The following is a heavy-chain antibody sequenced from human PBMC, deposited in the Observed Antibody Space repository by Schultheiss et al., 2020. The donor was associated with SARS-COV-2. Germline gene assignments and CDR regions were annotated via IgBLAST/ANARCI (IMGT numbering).Heavy chain of an antibody. J-gene: IGHJ6*02. D-gene: IGHD6-6*01. V-gene: IGHV3-9*01. CDR2: ISWNSGSI. CDR3: AREIAAHYYYYGMDV. CDR1: GFTFDDYA. Sequence: GGSLRLSCAASGFTFDDYAMHWVRQAPGKGLEWVSGISWNSGSIGYADSVKGRFTISRDNAKNSLYLQMNSLRAEDTALYYCAREIAAHYYYYGMDVWGQGTTVTVAS.